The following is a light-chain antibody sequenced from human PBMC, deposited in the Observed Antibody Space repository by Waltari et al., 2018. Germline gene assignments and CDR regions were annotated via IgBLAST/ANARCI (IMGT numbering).Light chain of an antibody. CDR1: QTIDYY. CDR2: DAS. J-gene: IGKJ1*01. Sequence: DIQMTQSPSTLSASVGDRVTITCRASQTIDYYLAWCQQKPGEAPKVMIYDASTLETGVPSRFSGSGFGTDFSLTISSLQPDDFATYWCQQYNIYSPQAFGQGTKVEVK. V-gene: IGKV1-5*01. CDR3: QQYNIYSPQA.